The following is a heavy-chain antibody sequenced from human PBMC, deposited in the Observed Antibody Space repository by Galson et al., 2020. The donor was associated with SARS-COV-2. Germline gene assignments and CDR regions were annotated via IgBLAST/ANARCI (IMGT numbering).Heavy chain of an antibody. J-gene: IGHJ4*02. CDR1: GFAFNKYG. CDR2: ISGHDGKT. Sequence: ASVKVSCKTSGFAFNKYGVSWVRQAPGHGLEWMGWISGHDGKTNYAQNIQCRLIMTTDTSTSTAYMELRSLRSDDTAVYYCARDRDWLVDYWGQGTPVTVSS. D-gene: IGHD6-19*01. CDR3: ARDRDWLVDY. V-gene: IGHV1-18*01.